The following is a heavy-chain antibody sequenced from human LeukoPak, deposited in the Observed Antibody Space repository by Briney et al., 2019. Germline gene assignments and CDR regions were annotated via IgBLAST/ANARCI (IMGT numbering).Heavy chain of an antibody. V-gene: IGHV4-34*01. CDR2: INHSGST. D-gene: IGHD3-22*01. J-gene: IGHJ4*02. CDR1: GGSFSGYY. CDR3: ARAVSITMIVVVIPYYFDY. Sequence: SETLSLTCAVYGGSFSGYYWSWSRQPPGKGLEWIGEINHSGSTNYNPSLKSRVTISVDTSKNQFSLKLSSVTAADTAVYYCARAVSITMIVVVIPYYFDYWGQGTLVTVSS.